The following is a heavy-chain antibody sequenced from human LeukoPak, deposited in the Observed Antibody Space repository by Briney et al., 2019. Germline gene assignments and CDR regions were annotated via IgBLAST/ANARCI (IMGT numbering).Heavy chain of an antibody. D-gene: IGHD3-22*01. CDR2: IKKDGSEN. V-gene: IGHV3-7*01. Sequence: GGSLRLSCAASGFTFSSYWMSWVRQAPGKGLEWVANIKKDGSENYYVDSVKGRFTISRDNAKKSLYLQMKSLRAEDTAVYYCARRYYDSSGYPKFYYYYYMDVWGKGTTVTVSS. CDR3: ARRYYDSSGYPKFYYYYYMDV. CDR1: GFTFSSYW. J-gene: IGHJ6*03.